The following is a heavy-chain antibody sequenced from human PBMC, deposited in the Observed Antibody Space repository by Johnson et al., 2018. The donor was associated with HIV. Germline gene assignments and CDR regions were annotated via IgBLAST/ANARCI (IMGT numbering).Heavy chain of an antibody. D-gene: IGHD5-18*01. Sequence: EVQLVESGGGLIQPGGSLRLSCAASGFTVSSNYMSWVRQAPGKGLEWVSVIYSGGSTYYADSVKGRFTIPRDNSKNTLYLQMNSLRAEDTAVYYCARDPSVDTAMGHDAFDIWGQGTMVTVSS. CDR1: GFTVSSNY. V-gene: IGHV3-53*01. J-gene: IGHJ3*02. CDR2: IYSGGST. CDR3: ARDPSVDTAMGHDAFDI.